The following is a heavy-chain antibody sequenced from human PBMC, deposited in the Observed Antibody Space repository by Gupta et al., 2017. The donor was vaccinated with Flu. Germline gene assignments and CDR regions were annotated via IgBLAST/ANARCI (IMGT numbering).Heavy chain of an antibody. CDR2: IHPNSAVT. CDR1: GYIFTGYY. V-gene: IGHV1-2*02. Sequence: QVQLVQSGAEVKKPGASVRVPCLASGYIFTGYYIHWVRQAPGQGLEWMGWIHPNSAVTDYAQKFQGRVTMTRDTSISTADMEVSGLRSDDTALYYCARVPVSGSFYPLFDYWGQGTLVTVSS. J-gene: IGHJ4*02. D-gene: IGHD1-26*01. CDR3: ARVPVSGSFYPLFDY.